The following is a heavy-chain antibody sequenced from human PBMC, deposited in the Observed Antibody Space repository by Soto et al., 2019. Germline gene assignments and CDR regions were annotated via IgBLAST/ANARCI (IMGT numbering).Heavy chain of an antibody. D-gene: IGHD6-19*01. V-gene: IGHV3-66*01. CDR1: GFTVSSNY. J-gene: IGHJ4*02. CDR2: IYSGGST. Sequence: GGSLRLSCAASGFTVSSNYMSWVRQAPGKGLEWVSVIYSGGSTYYADSVKGRFTISRDNSKNTLYLQMNSLRAEDTAVYYCARDRYGGWYPYWGQGTLVTVSS. CDR3: ARDRYGGWYPY.